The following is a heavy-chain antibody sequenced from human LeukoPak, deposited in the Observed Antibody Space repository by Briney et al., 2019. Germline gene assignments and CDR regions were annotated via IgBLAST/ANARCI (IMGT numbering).Heavy chain of an antibody. D-gene: IGHD1-14*01. J-gene: IGHJ4*02. CDR1: GGSFSGYY. CDR3: ARNHYFDY. CDR2: IYHSGST. V-gene: IGHV4-34*01. Sequence: ASETLSLTCAVYGGSFSGYYWSWIRQPPGKGLEWIGYIYHSGSTNYNPSLKSRVTISVDTSKNQFSLKLSSVTAADTAVYYCARNHYFDYWGQGTLVTVSS.